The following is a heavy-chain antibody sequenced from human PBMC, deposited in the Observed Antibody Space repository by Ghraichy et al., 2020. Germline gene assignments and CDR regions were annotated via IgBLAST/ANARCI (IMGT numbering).Heavy chain of an antibody. CDR1: GFTFSSYS. J-gene: IGHJ6*02. Sequence: GGSLRLSCAASGFTFSSYSMNWVRQAPGKGLEWVSSISSSGSYIYYADSVKGRFTISRDNAKNSLSLQMNSLSAEDTAVYYCARDDRDYYDSESYYRGDVWGQGTTVTVSS. D-gene: IGHD3-10*01. V-gene: IGHV3-21*01. CDR2: ISSSGSYI. CDR3: ARDDRDYYDSESYYRGDV.